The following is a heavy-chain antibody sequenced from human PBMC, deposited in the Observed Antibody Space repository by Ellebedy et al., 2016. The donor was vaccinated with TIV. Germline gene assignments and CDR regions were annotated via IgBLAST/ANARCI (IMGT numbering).Heavy chain of an antibody. V-gene: IGHV3-23*01. J-gene: IGHJ3*01. Sequence: PGGSLRLSCAASGFTFSSNALSWVRQSPAKGLEWVPLISDSGGRTLYADSVKGRFTISRDNSKNTLYLQMNSLRAEDMAVYYCAKTNLAQGAFDFWGQGTMVTVSS. CDR2: ISDSGGRT. CDR1: GFTFSSNA. CDR3: AKTNLAQGAFDF.